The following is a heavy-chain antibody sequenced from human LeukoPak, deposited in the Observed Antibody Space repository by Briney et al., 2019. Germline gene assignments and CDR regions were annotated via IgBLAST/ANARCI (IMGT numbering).Heavy chain of an antibody. CDR1: GFIFHDFA. V-gene: IGHV3-9*01. J-gene: IGHJ6*03. Sequence: GRSLRLSCAASGFIFHDFAMHWVRQAPGKGLEWVSCVSWNRDIINYADSVRGRFTVSRDNDQNSLYPEMNNLRPDDTALYYCVKSGGYFYMDAWGKGTTVIVSS. CDR2: VSWNRDII. D-gene: IGHD2-15*01. CDR3: VKSGGYFYMDA.